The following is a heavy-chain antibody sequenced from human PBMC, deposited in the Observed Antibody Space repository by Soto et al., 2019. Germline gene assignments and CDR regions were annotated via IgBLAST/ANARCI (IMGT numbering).Heavy chain of an antibody. D-gene: IGHD3-22*01. CDR1: GGTFSSYA. V-gene: IGHV1-69*13. Sequence: SVKVSCKASGGTFSSYAISWVRQAPGQGLEWMGGIIPIFGTANYAQKFQGRVTITADESTSTAYMELSSLRSEDTAVYYCASSNSSGYYPPNYYYYGMDVWGQGTTVTVSS. CDR3: ASSNSSGYYPPNYYYYGMDV. CDR2: IIPIFGTA. J-gene: IGHJ6*02.